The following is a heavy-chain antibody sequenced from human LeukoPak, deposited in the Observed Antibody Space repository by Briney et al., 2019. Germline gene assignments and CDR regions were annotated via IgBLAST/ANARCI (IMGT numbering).Heavy chain of an antibody. Sequence: GSLRLSCAASGFTFSSYSMNWVRQAPGKGLEWVSSISSSSSYIYYADSVKGRFTISRDNAKNSLYLQMNSLRAEDTAVYYCARVLEDLRIKGYCSSTSCFPDYWGQGTLVTVSS. CDR3: ARVLEDLRIKGYCSSTSCFPDY. J-gene: IGHJ4*02. CDR2: ISSSSSYI. CDR1: GFTFSSYS. D-gene: IGHD2-2*01. V-gene: IGHV3-21*01.